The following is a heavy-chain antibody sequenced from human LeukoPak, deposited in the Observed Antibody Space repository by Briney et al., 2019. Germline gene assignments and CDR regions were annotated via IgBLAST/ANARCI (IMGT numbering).Heavy chain of an antibody. D-gene: IGHD5-18*01. CDR2: ISSSSSYI. Sequence: PGGSLRLSCVASGFTFSSYWMSWVRQAPGKGLEWVSSISSSSSYIYYADSVKGRFTISRDNAKNSLYLQMNSLRAEDTAVYYCASTLTAMPDGWGQGTLVTVSS. CDR1: GFTFSSYW. V-gene: IGHV3-21*01. CDR3: ASTLTAMPDG. J-gene: IGHJ4*02.